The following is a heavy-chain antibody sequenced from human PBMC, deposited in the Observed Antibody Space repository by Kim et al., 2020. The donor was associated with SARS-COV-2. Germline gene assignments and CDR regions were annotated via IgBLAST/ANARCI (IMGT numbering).Heavy chain of an antibody. V-gene: IGHV1-3*01. CDR3: ARDDRNYDILTGYHYYGMDV. J-gene: IGHJ6*02. CDR1: GYTFTSYA. CDR2: INAGNGNT. D-gene: IGHD3-9*01. Sequence: ASVKVSCKASGYTFTSYAMHWVRQAPGQRLEWMGGINAGNGNTKYSQKFQGRVTITRDTSASTAYMELSSLRSEDTAVYYCARDDRNYDILTGYHYYGMDVWGQGTTVTVSS.